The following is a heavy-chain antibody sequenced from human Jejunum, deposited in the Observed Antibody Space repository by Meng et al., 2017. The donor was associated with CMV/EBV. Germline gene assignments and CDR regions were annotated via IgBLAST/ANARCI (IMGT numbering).Heavy chain of an antibody. CDR2: IYYSGNT. J-gene: IGHJ6*02. Sequence: VPGASVSSGSYFWSWIRQPPGKGLESIGYIYYSGNTNYNPSLKSRATISVDTSKNQFSLRLTSVTAADTAVYYCARVVLYHYGMDVWGHGTTVTVSS. D-gene: IGHD6-6*01. CDR3: ARVVLYHYGMDV. CDR1: GASVSSGSYF. V-gene: IGHV4-61*01.